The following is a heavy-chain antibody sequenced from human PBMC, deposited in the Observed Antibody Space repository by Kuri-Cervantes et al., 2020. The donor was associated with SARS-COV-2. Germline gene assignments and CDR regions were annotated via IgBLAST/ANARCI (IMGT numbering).Heavy chain of an antibody. V-gene: IGHV3-23*01. CDR2: ISGSGGST. CDR3: AKDPGGNYYVGYFQH. CDR1: GFTFSSYA. J-gene: IGHJ1*01. D-gene: IGHD1-26*01. Sequence: ETLSLTCAASGFTFSSYAMSWVRQAPGKGLEWVSAISGSGGSTYYADSVKGRFTISRDNSKNTLYLQMNSLRAEDTAVYYCAKDPGGNYYVGYFQHWGQGTLVTVSS.